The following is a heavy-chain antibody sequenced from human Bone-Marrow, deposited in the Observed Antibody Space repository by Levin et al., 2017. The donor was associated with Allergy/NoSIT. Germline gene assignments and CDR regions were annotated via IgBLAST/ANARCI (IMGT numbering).Heavy chain of an antibody. CDR3: ARGGCSSTSCLDN. CDR1: GFTFSNYY. Sequence: LTCAASGFTFSNYYMHWVRHAPGKGLVWVSRVFSDGSITDYADSVKGRFTISRDNARNTLYLQMNSLRAEDTAVYYCARGGCSSTSCLDNWGQGILVTVSS. CDR2: VFSDGSIT. J-gene: IGHJ4*02. D-gene: IGHD2-2*01. V-gene: IGHV3-74*01.